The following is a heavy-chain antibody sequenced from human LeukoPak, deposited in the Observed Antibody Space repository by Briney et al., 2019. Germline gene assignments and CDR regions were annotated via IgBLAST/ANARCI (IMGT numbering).Heavy chain of an antibody. V-gene: IGHV3-30*02. CDR2: IYPDGTNK. CDR1: GFTFSSYG. CDR3: AKDWSGNYNWSDP. Sequence: GGSLRLSCAASGFTFSSYGMHWVRQAPGKGLEWVACIYPDGTNKDYADSVKGRFIISRDNSKNTLFLQMNSLRAEDTAVYYCAKDWSGNYNWSDPWGQGTLVTVSS. J-gene: IGHJ5*02. D-gene: IGHD3-3*01.